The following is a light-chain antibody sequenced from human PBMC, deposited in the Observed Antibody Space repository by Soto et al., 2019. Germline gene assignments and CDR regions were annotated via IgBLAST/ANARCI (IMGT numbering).Light chain of an antibody. CDR2: GNN. Sequence: QSVLTQPPSVSGAPGQTVTISCTGSSSNIGTGYDVHWYQQLPGTAPKLLIYGNNHRPSGVPDRFSASKSGTSASLAITGLQAEDEADYYCQSYDNTLTSSEVVFGGGTKVTVL. V-gene: IGLV1-40*01. CDR1: SSNIGTGYD. CDR3: QSYDNTLTSSEVV. J-gene: IGLJ2*01.